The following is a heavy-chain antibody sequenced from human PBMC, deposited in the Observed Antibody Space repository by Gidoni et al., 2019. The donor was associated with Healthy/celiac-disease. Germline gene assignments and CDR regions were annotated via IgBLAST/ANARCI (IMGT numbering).Heavy chain of an antibody. CDR2: INHSGST. V-gene: IGHV4-34*01. D-gene: IGHD5-18*01. J-gene: IGHJ4*02. CDR3: ARGTTSDGYSAKRDIFDY. Sequence: QVQLQQWGTGLLKPSETLSLTCAVDGGSFSGYYWSWIRQPPGKGLEWIGEINHSGSTNYNPSLKSRVTISVDTSKNQFSLKLSSVTAADTAVYYCARGTTSDGYSAKRDIFDYWGQGTLVTVSS. CDR1: GGSFSGYY.